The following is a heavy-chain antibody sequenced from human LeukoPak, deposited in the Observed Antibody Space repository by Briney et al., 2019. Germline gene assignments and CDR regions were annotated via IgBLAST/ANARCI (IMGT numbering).Heavy chain of an antibody. J-gene: IGHJ4*02. Sequence: PSETLSLTCTVSGGSISSSSYYWGWIRQPPGKGLEWIGSIYYSGSTYYNPSLKNRVTISVDTSKNQFSLKLSSVTAADTAVYYCARRAVEQQLIDYWGQGTLVTVSS. D-gene: IGHD6-13*01. CDR3: ARRAVEQQLIDY. V-gene: IGHV4-39*01. CDR2: IYYSGST. CDR1: GGSISSSSYY.